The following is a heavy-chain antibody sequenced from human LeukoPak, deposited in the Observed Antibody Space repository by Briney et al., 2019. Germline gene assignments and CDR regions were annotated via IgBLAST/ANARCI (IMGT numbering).Heavy chain of an antibody. D-gene: IGHD6-19*01. Sequence: SVKVSCKASGGTFSSYAISWVRQAPGQGLEWMGGIIPIFGTANYAQKSQGRVTITADESTSTAYMELSSLRSEDTAVYYCARDSSGSYYFDYWGQGTLVTVSS. CDR1: GGTFSSYA. V-gene: IGHV1-69*13. CDR2: IIPIFGTA. J-gene: IGHJ4*02. CDR3: ARDSSGSYYFDY.